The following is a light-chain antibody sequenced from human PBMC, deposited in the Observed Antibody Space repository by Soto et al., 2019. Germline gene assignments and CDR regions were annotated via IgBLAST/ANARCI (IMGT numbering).Light chain of an antibody. Sequence: EIVMTQSPATLSVSPGERATLSCRASQSVRSSLAWYQQIPSQAPRLLIYGASTRATGIPARFSGSGSGTDFTLTISSLQSEDFAVYYCQQYNNWPPWTFGQGTKVEIK. CDR2: GAS. J-gene: IGKJ1*01. CDR3: QQYNNWPPWT. V-gene: IGKV3-15*01. CDR1: QSVRSS.